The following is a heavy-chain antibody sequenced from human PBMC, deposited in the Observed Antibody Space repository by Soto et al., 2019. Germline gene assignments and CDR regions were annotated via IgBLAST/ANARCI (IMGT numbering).Heavy chain of an antibody. CDR3: ALGGVVPYYFDY. V-gene: IGHV1-18*01. Sequence: ASVKVSCKASGGTFSSYAISWVRQAPGQGLEWMGWISAYNGNTNYARKLQGRVTMTTDTSTSTAYMELRSLRSDDTAVYYCALGGVVPYYFDYWGQGTLVTVSS. D-gene: IGHD3-3*01. CDR1: GGTFSSYA. J-gene: IGHJ4*02. CDR2: ISAYNGNT.